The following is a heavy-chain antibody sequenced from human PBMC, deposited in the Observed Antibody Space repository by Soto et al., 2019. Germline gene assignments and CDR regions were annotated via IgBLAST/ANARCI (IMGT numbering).Heavy chain of an antibody. Sequence: PSETLSITCSVSGDYIHVGGDYWTWSRQRPGKGLEWMGYIYYTGKTYYNPSLESRLTMSVDGSKNQFSLRLTSVTAADTAVYFCGRDLSSNANCIDPWGQGTLVTVSS. CDR3: GRDLSSNANCIDP. CDR1: GDYIHVGGDY. J-gene: IGHJ5*02. D-gene: IGHD2-2*01. CDR2: IYYTGKT. V-gene: IGHV4-30-4*01.